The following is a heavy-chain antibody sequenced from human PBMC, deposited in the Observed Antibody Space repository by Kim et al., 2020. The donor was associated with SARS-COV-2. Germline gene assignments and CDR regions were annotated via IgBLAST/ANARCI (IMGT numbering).Heavy chain of an antibody. CDR3: ARGTRVNFNIVLMVYSHYYYMDV. Sequence: ASVKVSCKASGYTFTSYDINWVRQATGQGLEWMGWMNPNSGNTGYAQKFQGRVTMTRNTSISTAYMELSSLRSEDTAVYYCARGTRVNFNIVLMVYSHYYYMDVWGKGTTVTVSS. D-gene: IGHD2-8*01. J-gene: IGHJ6*03. CDR1: GYTFTSYD. CDR2: MNPNSGNT. V-gene: IGHV1-8*01.